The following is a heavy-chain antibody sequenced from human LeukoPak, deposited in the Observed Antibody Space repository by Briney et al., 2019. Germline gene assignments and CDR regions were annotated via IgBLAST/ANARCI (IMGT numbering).Heavy chain of an antibody. Sequence: ASVKVSCKASGYTFTGYYMHWVRQAPGQGLEWMGRINPNSGGTNYAQKFQGRVTVTRDTSISTAYMELSRLRSDDTAVYYCARERVRAAARQNNWFDPWGQGTLVTVSS. J-gene: IGHJ5*02. V-gene: IGHV1-2*06. CDR1: GYTFTGYY. D-gene: IGHD6-13*01. CDR2: INPNSGGT. CDR3: ARERVRAAARQNNWFDP.